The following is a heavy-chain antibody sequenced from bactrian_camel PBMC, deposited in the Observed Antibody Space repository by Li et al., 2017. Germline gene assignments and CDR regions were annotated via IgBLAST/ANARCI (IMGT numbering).Heavy chain of an antibody. D-gene: IGHD1*01. V-gene: IGHV3S31*01. CDR2: INAGGGTS. CDR1: GFTFSTYA. CDR3: IRGSLADGYNY. Sequence: VQLVESGGGMVQPGESLRLSCAASGFTFSTYAMTWVRQAPGKGLEWVSWINAGGGTSDYSDSVKGRFTCSRDDAKNTLYLQLNSLKTEDTAMYYCIRGSLADGYNYWGQGTQVTV. J-gene: IGHJ4*01.